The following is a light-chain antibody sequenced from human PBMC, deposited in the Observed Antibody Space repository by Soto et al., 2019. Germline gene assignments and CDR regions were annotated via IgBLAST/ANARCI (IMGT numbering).Light chain of an antibody. V-gene: IGLV2-14*01. J-gene: IGLJ2*01. CDR2: EVS. CDR1: SSDVGGYNY. CDR3: SSFAGSPVV. Sequence: QSALTQPASVSGSPGQSITISCTGSSSDVGGYNYVSWYQQHPGKAPKLIIYEVSNRPSGVSSRFSGSRSGNTASLTVSGLQAEDEADYYCSSFAGSPVVFGGGTKVTVL.